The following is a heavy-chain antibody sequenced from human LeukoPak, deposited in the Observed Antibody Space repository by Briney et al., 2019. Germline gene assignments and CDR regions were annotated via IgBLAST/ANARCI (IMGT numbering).Heavy chain of an antibody. Sequence: GGSLRLSCAASGFSVSCTYMSWVRQAAGKGLDWVSIIYSGAGTCYAESVKGRFTISRDISKNTLYLQMNSLRAEDTAVYYCAREGTRVRGINDQGLDFWGQGTMVSISS. V-gene: IGHV3-66*01. CDR3: AREGTRVRGINDQGLDF. J-gene: IGHJ3*01. D-gene: IGHD1-1*01. CDR2: IYSGAGT. CDR1: GFSVSCTY.